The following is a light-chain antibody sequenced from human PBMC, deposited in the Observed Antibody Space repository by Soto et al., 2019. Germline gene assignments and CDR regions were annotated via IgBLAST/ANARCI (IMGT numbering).Light chain of an antibody. V-gene: IGKV3-15*01. J-gene: IGKJ1*01. CDR2: RAS. Sequence: EIVMTQSPATLSVSPGERATLSCRASQSVNRNLAWYQQKPGQAPRLLSYRASTRATGIPARFSGSGSGTEFTLTISGLKSEDFAVYYCQQYNNWPRTFGQGTKVDIK. CDR1: QSVNRN. CDR3: QQYNNWPRT.